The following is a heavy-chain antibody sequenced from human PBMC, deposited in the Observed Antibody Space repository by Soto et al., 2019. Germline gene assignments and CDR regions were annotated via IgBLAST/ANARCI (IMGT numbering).Heavy chain of an antibody. CDR3: AKGQGYCSSATCDCHY. D-gene: IGHD2-2*01. J-gene: IGHJ4*02. CDR1: GFTFSSYG. V-gene: IGHV3-30*18. Sequence: PGGSLRLSCAASGFTFSSYGMQWVRQAPGKGLEWVAVISYDGSNKYYADSVKGRFTISRDNSKNTLYLRMNSLTADDTAVYYCAKGQGYCSSATCDCHYWGQGALVTVSS. CDR2: ISYDGSNK.